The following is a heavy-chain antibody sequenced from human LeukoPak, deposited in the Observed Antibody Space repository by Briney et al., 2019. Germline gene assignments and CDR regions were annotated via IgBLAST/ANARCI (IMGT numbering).Heavy chain of an antibody. V-gene: IGHV3-7*01. Sequence: GGSLRLSCAASGFTFTSNWMSWVRQAPGKGLEWVANIKQDGSDKCHVDSVKGRFTISRDNAKSSLYLQMNSLRDEDTAVYYCTTTFHRDSSGSRWGQGTLVTVSS. CDR3: TTTFHRDSSGSR. D-gene: IGHD3-22*01. J-gene: IGHJ4*02. CDR1: GFTFTSNW. CDR2: IKQDGSDK.